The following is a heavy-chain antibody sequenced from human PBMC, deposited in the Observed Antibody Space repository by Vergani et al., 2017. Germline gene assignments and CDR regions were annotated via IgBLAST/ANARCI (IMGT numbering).Heavy chain of an antibody. D-gene: IGHD2-8*01. Sequence: QITLKESGPTLVQPTQTLTLTCTFSGFSLNTRGVSVAWIRQPPGKALGCLALIYWNDDQHYSPSLNTRVTITKDTSKNQVVLTITKMDYVDTGTYYCVYRKTGCGGTGCLYACYYYYYMCVWGKGTTVTGSS. CDR2: IYWNDDQ. J-gene: IGHJ6*03. CDR1: GFSLNTRGVS. V-gene: IGHV2-5*04. CDR3: VYRKTGCGGTGCLYACYYYYYMCV.